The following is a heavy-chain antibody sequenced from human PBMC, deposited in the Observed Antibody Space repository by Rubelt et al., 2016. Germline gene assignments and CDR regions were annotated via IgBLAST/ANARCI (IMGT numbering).Heavy chain of an antibody. CDR1: GFTFSNYG. J-gene: IGHJ3*01. CDR3: ARDSLGWAFDV. Sequence: VQLVESGGGVVQSGGSLRLSCAGSGFTFSNYGMNWVRQAPGKGLEWVSSISTKSDYIYYADSVKGRFTISRDNARNSLYLDMNSLRVDDTAVYYCARDSLGWAFDVWGQGTMVTASS. CDR2: ISTKSDYI. V-gene: IGHV3-21*04.